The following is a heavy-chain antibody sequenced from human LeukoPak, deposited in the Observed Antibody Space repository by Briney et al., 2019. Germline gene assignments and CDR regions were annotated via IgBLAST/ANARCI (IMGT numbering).Heavy chain of an antibody. V-gene: IGHV4-4*02. Sequence: SETLSLTCTVSLDSTTSNFWSWVRQPPGKGLEWIGEIHRSGSPNYNPSLQSRVTISIDRSRNQIVLELSSVTAADTAFYYCAREILGGFDPGAYWGQGTLVTVSS. CDR1: LDSTTSNF. J-gene: IGHJ4*02. CDR3: AREILGGFDPGAY. D-gene: IGHD3-9*01. CDR2: IHRSGSP.